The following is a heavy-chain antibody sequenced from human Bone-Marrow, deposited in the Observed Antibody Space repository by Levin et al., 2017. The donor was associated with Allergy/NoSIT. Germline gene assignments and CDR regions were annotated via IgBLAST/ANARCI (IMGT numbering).Heavy chain of an antibody. J-gene: IGHJ4*02. CDR1: SGSLSSYANS. D-gene: IGHD2-15*01. CDR2: MSYSGSA. Sequence: SQTLSLTCTVSSGSLSSYANSWGWIRQPPGKGLEWIGTMSYSGSAYYNPSLQGRVTISADTSKKQFSLKLNSVTAADTAFYYCARVGLERVADSWGQGTLVTVSS. CDR3: ARVGLERVADS. V-gene: IGHV4-39*07.